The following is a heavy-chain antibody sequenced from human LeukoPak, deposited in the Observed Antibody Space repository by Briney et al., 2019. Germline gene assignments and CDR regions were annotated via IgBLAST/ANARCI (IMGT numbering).Heavy chain of an antibody. CDR3: ARFTPQGYGWGGYNRFDP. V-gene: IGHV4-39*07. CDR2: IYHSGST. Sequence: SETLSLTCNVSGASISNSTYYWGWIRQPPGKGLEWIGSIYHSGSTNYNPSLKSRVTISVDTSKNQFSLNLTSVTAADTAVYYCARFTPQGYGWGGYNRFDPWGQGTLVTVSS. D-gene: IGHD3-16*01. CDR1: GASISNSTYY. J-gene: IGHJ5*02.